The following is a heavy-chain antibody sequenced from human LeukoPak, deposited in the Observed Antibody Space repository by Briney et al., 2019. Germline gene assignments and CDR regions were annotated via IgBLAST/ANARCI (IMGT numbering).Heavy chain of an antibody. Sequence: GGSLRLSCAASGFTFRSYGMHWVRQAPGKGLEWVAVIWYDGSNKYYADSVKGRFTISGDNSKNTLYLQMNSLRAEDTAVYYCARDGSGSYYMDYWGQGTLVTVSS. CDR3: ARDGSGSYYMDY. CDR1: GFTFRSYG. CDR2: IWYDGSNK. V-gene: IGHV3-33*01. J-gene: IGHJ4*02. D-gene: IGHD1-26*01.